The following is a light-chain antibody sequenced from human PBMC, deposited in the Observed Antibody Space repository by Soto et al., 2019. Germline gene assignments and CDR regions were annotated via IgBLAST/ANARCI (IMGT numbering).Light chain of an antibody. CDR2: DVT. Sequence: SALTQPRSVSGSPGQSVTISCTGTSSDVGGYNYVSWYQQHPGKAPKLMIYDVTERPSGVPDRFSGSKSANTASLTISGLQAEDEADYYCCSYAGSSTYVFGTGTKVTVL. CDR1: SSDVGGYNY. J-gene: IGLJ1*01. CDR3: CSYAGSSTYV. V-gene: IGLV2-11*01.